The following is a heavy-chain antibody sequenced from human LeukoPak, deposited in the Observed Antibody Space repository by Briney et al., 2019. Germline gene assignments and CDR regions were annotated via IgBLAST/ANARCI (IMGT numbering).Heavy chain of an antibody. CDR1: GGTFTSSG. V-gene: IGHV1-69*06. Sequence: SVKVSCKASGGTFTSSGINWVGQAPGQGVEGVGGIIPIFDTPNYAHKFQGRVTITADKSTSTAYMELSSLRSEDTAVYYCTRGAFNYNDGYYHGMDVWGKGTTVTVSS. J-gene: IGHJ6*04. CDR3: TRGAFNYNDGYYHGMDV. D-gene: IGHD1-1*01. CDR2: IIPIFDTP.